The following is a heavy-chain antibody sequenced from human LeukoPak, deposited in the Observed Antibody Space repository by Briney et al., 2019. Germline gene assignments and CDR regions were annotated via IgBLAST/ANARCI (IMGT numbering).Heavy chain of an antibody. CDR3: ARRLAVAGRGYYGMDV. J-gene: IGHJ6*02. CDR2: IYPGDSDT. CDR1: GYRFASYW. D-gene: IGHD6-19*01. V-gene: IGHV5-51*01. Sequence: GESLKISCKGSGYRFASYWIGWVRQMPGKGLEWMGNIYPGDSDTRYGPPFQGQVTISADKSINTAYLQWSSLKASDSAMYYCARRLAVAGRGYYGMDVWGQETTVTVSS.